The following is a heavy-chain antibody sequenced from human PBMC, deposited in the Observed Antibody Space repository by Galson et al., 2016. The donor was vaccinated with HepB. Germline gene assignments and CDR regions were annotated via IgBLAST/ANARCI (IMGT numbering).Heavy chain of an antibody. CDR2: ISASGGV. D-gene: IGHD1-7*01. CDR3: ARVGADWNYVFDS. J-gene: IGHJ4*02. Sequence: SLRLSCAASGFTFSSHNLNWVRQAPGEGLGWVSYISASGGVHYADSVKGRFTMSRDNANYSVYLQMNSLRAEDTAVYYCARVGADWNYVFDSWGQGTLVTVSS. V-gene: IGHV3-48*01. CDR1: GFTFSSHN.